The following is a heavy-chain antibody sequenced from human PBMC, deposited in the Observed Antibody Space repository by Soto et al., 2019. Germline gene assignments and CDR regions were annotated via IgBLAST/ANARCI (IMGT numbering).Heavy chain of an antibody. D-gene: IGHD3-9*01. Sequence: GGSLRLSCAASGFTFSSYWMTWVRQAPGKGLEWVASIKQDGSEKHYVDSVKGRFTISRDNAKNSLYLQMNSLRAEDTAVYYCAKAGDILTGYRGNWFDPWGQGT. V-gene: IGHV3-7*01. J-gene: IGHJ5*02. CDR3: AKAGDILTGYRGNWFDP. CDR2: IKQDGSEK. CDR1: GFTFSSYW.